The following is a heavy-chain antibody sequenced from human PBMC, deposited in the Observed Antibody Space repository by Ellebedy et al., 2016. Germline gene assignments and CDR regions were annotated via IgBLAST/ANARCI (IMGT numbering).Heavy chain of an antibody. J-gene: IGHJ4*02. CDR1: GFTFSSYS. V-gene: IGHV3-21*01. D-gene: IGHD4-17*01. Sequence: GGSLRLXCAASGFTFSSYSMNWVRQAPGKGLEWVSSISSSSYIYYADSVKGRFTISRDNAKNSLYLQMNSLRAEDTAVYYCAGDYGDYVDYWGQGTLVTVSS. CDR3: AGDYGDYVDY. CDR2: ISSSSYI.